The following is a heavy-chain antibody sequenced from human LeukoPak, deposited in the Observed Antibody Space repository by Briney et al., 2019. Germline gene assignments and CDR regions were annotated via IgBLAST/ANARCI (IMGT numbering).Heavy chain of an antibody. Sequence: PGGSLRLSCAASGFTLSYYWMHWVRQGPGKGLVWVSTTSGDGSTTHYADSVKGRFTISRDNAKNTLYLETNSLRAEDTAVYYCARDPRNKGFDPWGQGTLVTVSS. J-gene: IGHJ5*02. V-gene: IGHV3-74*01. CDR2: TSGDGSTT. CDR3: ARDPRNKGFDP. D-gene: IGHD1/OR15-1a*01. CDR1: GFTLSYYW.